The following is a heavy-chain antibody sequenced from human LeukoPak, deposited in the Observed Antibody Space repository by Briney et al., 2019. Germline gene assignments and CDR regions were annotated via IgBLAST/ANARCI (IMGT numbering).Heavy chain of an antibody. J-gene: IGHJ6*03. V-gene: IGHV3-48*03. Sequence: GGSLRLSCAASGFTFRIFAMNWVRQAPGKGLEWVSYISSSGSTIYYADSVKGRFTISRDNAKNSLYLQMNSLRAEDTAVYYCARGCARDYYYYYYMDVWGKGTTVTVSS. D-gene: IGHD2-8*01. CDR3: ARGCARDYYYYYYMDV. CDR1: GFTFRIFA. CDR2: ISSSGSTI.